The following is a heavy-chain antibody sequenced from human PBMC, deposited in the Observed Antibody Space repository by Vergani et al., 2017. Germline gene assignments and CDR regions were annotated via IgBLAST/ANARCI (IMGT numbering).Heavy chain of an antibody. Sequence: VQLVESGGGLVQPGRSLRLSCAASGFTFSSYGMHWVRQAPGKGLEWVAVISYDGSNKYYADSVKGRFTISRDNSKNTLYLQMNSLRAEDTAVYYCAKDDGDYVFGYWGQGTLVTVSS. D-gene: IGHD4-17*01. CDR2: ISYDGSNK. J-gene: IGHJ4*02. CDR3: AKDDGDYVFGY. V-gene: IGHV3-30*18. CDR1: GFTFSSYG.